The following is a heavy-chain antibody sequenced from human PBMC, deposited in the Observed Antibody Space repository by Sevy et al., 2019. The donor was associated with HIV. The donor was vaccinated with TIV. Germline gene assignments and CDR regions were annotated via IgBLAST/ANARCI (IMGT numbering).Heavy chain of an antibody. CDR3: TTTSPFTAQGRAVLASRRYYFYGMDV. Sequence: GESLKISCVASGFIFNNAWMNWVRQAPGKGLEWVGRIKSNIDGGTTDYAAPVRGRFTILRDDSKNTLYLQMNSLKTGDTAVYYCTTTSPFTAQGRAVLASRRYYFYGMDVWGQGTTVTVSS. D-gene: IGHD6-6*01. CDR2: IKSNIDGGTT. J-gene: IGHJ6*02. V-gene: IGHV3-15*07. CDR1: GFIFNNAW.